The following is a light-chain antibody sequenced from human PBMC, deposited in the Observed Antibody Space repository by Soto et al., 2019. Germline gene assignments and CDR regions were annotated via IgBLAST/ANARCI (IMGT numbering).Light chain of an antibody. CDR3: LLLYSGHRRV. Sequence: QAVVTQEPSLTVSPGGTVTLTCGSSTGAVTSGHYPYWFQQKPGQAPRTLIYDTNNKYSWTPARFSGSLLGGQAALTLSGAQPEDEAEYFCLLLYSGHRRVFGAGTKLTVL. J-gene: IGLJ1*01. CDR2: DTN. V-gene: IGLV7-46*01. CDR1: TGAVTSGHY.